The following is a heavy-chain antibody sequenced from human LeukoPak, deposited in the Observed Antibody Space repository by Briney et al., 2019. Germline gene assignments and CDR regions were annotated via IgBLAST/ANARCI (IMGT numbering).Heavy chain of an antibody. D-gene: IGHD6-19*01. CDR2: IRSDGSST. Sequence: GGSLRLSCVASGFSFSAYIMHWVRQAPGKGLEYVSAIRSDGSSTFYPNSVKGRFTISRDNSKSTLYLQMGSLRAEDAAVYYCTRRYGGHSGWAGYHDSWGQGTLVTVSS. J-gene: IGHJ4*02. CDR3: TRRYGGHSGWAGYHDS. CDR1: GFSFSAYI. V-gene: IGHV3-64*01.